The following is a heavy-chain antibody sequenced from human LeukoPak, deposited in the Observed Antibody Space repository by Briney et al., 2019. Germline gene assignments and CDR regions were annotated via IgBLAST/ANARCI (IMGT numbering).Heavy chain of an antibody. V-gene: IGHV3-7*01. Sequence: GGSRRLSCEASGFNTNDYGMNWVRQARGGGREWVASIKEDGSENYYADSVKGRFTISRDNARNSLYLQMSSLRVEDTAVYFCARDRVTMPAEDYFDYWGQGTLVTVSS. CDR2: IKEDGSEN. D-gene: IGHD2-15*01. CDR3: ARDRVTMPAEDYFDY. J-gene: IGHJ4*02. CDR1: GFNTNDYG.